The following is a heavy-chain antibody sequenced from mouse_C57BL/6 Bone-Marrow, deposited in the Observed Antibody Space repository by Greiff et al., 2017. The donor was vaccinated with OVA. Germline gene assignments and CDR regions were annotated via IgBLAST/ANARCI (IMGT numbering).Heavy chain of an antibody. CDR3: ARYKGRVAVDYFDY. CDR1: GFTFTNYY. CDR2: IRNKPNGSTT. J-gene: IGHJ2*01. V-gene: IGHV7-3*01. D-gene: IGHD1-1*01. Sequence: EVMLVESGGGLVQPGDSLSLSCAASGFTFTNYYMSWVRQPPGKALEWLAFIRNKPNGSTTEYSASVKGRFTISRDNSQNILYLQMNALRAEDSATYYCARYKGRVAVDYFDYWGQGTALTVSS.